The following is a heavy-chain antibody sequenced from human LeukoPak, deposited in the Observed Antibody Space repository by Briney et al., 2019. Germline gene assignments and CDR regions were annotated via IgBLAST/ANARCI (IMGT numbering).Heavy chain of an antibody. V-gene: IGHV3-23*01. CDR2: VSGRGASK. Sequence: GGSLRLSCAVSGLTFNNYAMSWVRKAQGQGMEWVSGVSGRGASKYYADSVKGRFTISRDNSKNTLYLQMNSLRAEDTAVYYCAKGVVVAPDVTPFDYWGQGTLVTVSS. D-gene: IGHD2-2*01. J-gene: IGHJ4*02. CDR3: AKGVVVAPDVTPFDY. CDR1: GLTFNNYA.